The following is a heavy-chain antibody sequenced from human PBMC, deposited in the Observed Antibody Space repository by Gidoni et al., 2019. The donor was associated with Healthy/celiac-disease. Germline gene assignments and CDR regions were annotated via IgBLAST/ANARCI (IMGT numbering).Heavy chain of an antibody. CDR3: VRSAYYYGSGSYFEIYGMDV. V-gene: IGHV4-4*02. D-gene: IGHD3-10*01. Sequence: QVQLQESGPGLVKPSGTLSLTCAVSGGSISSSNWRRWVRQPPGKGLEWIGEIYHSGSTNYNPSLKSRVTISVDKSKNQFSLKLSSVTAADTAVYYCVRSAYYYGSGSYFEIYGMDVWGQGTTVTVSS. CDR1: GGSISSSNW. J-gene: IGHJ6*02. CDR2: IYHSGST.